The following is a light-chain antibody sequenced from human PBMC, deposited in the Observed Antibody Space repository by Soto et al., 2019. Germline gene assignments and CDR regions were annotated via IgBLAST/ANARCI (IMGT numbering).Light chain of an antibody. CDR3: QQRSHGLT. CDR1: QSVSNY. J-gene: IGKJ4*01. V-gene: IGKV3-11*01. Sequence: DILFAQSPGTLSLSPGDGATLSCRASQSVSNYVAWYQQRPGQAPRLLIYDASNRATGIPARLSGSGSGTDFTLTIRSLEPEDFAVYYCQQRSHGLTFGGGTQVDIK. CDR2: DAS.